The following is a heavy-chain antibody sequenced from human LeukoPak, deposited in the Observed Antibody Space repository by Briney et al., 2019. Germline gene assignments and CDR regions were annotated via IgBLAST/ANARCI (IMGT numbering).Heavy chain of an antibody. CDR1: GFTFSSYG. J-gene: IGHJ4*02. Sequence: GGTLRLSCAASGFTFSSYGMGWVRQAPGKGLEWVSAISGSGGSTYYADSVKGRFTISRDNSKNTLYLQMNSLRAEDTAVYYCAKDLYYYDSSGFDYWGQGTLVTVSS. CDR3: AKDLYYYDSSGFDY. V-gene: IGHV3-23*01. D-gene: IGHD3-22*01. CDR2: ISGSGGST.